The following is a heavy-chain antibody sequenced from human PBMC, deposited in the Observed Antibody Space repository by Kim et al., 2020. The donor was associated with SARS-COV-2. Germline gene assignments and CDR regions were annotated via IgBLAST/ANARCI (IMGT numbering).Heavy chain of an antibody. D-gene: IGHD3-10*01. J-gene: IGHJ4*02. CDR2: ITSSGSST. CDR1: GFTFINYA. CDR3: EFYDSGAYYFDS. Sequence: GGSLRLSCAASGFTFINYAMNWVRQAPGKGLEWVSTITSSGSSTYYRDSVRGRFTISRDNSKNTLYLQMNSLRAEDTAIYYCEFYDSGAYYFDSWGQGTLVTVSS. V-gene: IGHV3-23*01.